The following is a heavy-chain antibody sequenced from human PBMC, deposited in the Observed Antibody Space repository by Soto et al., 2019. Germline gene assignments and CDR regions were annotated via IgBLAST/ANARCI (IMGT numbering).Heavy chain of an antibody. D-gene: IGHD6-13*01. CDR3: ARSRYSSSWYDY. Sequence: GGSLRLSCAASGFTFSSYAMHWVRQAPGKGLEWVAVISYDGSNKYYADSVKGRFTISRDNSKNTLYPQMNSLRAEDTAVYYCARSRYSSSWYDYWGQGTLVTVSS. CDR2: ISYDGSNK. V-gene: IGHV3-30-3*01. J-gene: IGHJ4*02. CDR1: GFTFSSYA.